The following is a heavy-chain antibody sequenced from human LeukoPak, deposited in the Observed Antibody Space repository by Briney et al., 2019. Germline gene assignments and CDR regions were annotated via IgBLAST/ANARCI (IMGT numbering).Heavy chain of an antibody. CDR1: GYTFTSYG. V-gene: IGHV1-18*01. J-gene: IGHJ5*02. CDR3: ASSSWPKGGNWFDP. D-gene: IGHD6-13*01. Sequence: GASVKVSCKASGYTFTSYGISWVRQAPGQGLEWMGWISAYNGNTNYAQKLQGRVTMTTDTSTSTAYMELNSLRSEDTAVYYCASSSWPKGGNWFDPWGQGTLVTVSS. CDR2: ISAYNGNT.